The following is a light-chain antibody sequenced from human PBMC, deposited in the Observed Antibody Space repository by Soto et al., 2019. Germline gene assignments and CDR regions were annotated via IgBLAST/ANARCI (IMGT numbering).Light chain of an antibody. J-gene: IGKJ1*01. CDR3: QQYGSSPPT. V-gene: IGKV3-20*01. Sequence: ESVLTQTPGTLSLSPGERATLSCRASQSVSSSYLAWYQQKPCQAPRLLIYGASSRATGIPDRFSGSASGTDFTLTISRLEPEDFAVYYCQQYGSSPPTFGQGTKVDIK. CDR2: GAS. CDR1: QSVSSSY.